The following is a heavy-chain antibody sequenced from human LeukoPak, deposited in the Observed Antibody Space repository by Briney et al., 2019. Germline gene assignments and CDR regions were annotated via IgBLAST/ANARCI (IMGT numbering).Heavy chain of an antibody. D-gene: IGHD3-16*01. J-gene: IGHJ3*02. CDR1: GYRFTSYW. Sequence: GESLEISCKCSGYRFTSYWIGWVRQMPGKGLEWMGIIYPRDSDTRYSPSFQGQVTISTDRSISTAYLQWSSLKASDTAIYYCARDMLHDDAFDIWGQGTIVTVSS. CDR3: ARDMLHDDAFDI. V-gene: IGHV5-51*01. CDR2: IYPRDSDT.